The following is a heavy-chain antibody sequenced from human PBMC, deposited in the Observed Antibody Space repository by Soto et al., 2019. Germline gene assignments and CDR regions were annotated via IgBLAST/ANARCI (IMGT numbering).Heavy chain of an antibody. CDR2: ITRTDST. CDR1: GFTFSNYA. J-gene: IGHJ4*02. D-gene: IGHD1-26*01. Sequence: EVRLLESGGGLVQPGGSLRLSCTASGFTFSNYAMSWVRQAPGKGLEWVSAITRTDSTYYADSVEGRFTISRDNSRNTLYLQMNSLGAEDAALYYCAKALVGEVGATDYWGQGTLVTVSS. V-gene: IGHV3-23*01. CDR3: AKALVGEVGATDY.